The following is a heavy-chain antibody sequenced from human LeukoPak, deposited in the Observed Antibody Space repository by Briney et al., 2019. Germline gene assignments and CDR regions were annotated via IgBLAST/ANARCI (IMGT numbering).Heavy chain of an antibody. V-gene: IGHV2-5*02. CDR3: ALQPRHSSSPNELWCVP. Sequence: ESGPTLVKPTQTLTLTCTFSGFSLCTSGVGVGWIRQPPGKALEWLALIYWDDDKRYSPSLKSRLTITKDTSKNQVVLTMTNMDPVETATYSRALQPRHSSSPNELWCVPSGQGKLVTVSS. D-gene: IGHD6-13*01. CDR1: GFSLCTSGVG. CDR2: IYWDDDK. J-gene: IGHJ5*02.